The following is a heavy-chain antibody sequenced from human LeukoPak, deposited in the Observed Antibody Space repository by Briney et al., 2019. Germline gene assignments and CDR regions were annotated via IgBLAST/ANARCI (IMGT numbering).Heavy chain of an antibody. CDR2: VYYSGST. CDR1: GVSVSGYY. J-gene: IGHJ4*02. D-gene: IGHD2-15*01. V-gene: IGHV4-59*02. Sequence: SSETLSLTCVVSGVSVSGYYWGWIRQPPGRGLEWIGYVYYSGSTNYNPSFKSRITISVDTSRNQFSLQLSSVTAADTAVYYCARIHRYCSGGACYVLDNWGQGTLVAVSS. CDR3: ARIHRYCSGGACYVLDN.